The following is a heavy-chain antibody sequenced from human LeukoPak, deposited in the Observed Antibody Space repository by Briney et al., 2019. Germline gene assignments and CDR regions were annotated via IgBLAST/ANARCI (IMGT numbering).Heavy chain of an antibody. J-gene: IGHJ4*02. CDR3: ATKQWLAPPPDS. Sequence: GGSLRLSCAASGFTFSKYWMLWVRQAPGKGLESVSRINTDGTVTTYADSVKVRFTVSRDNADNTMFLQMNSVRDEDTAVYYCATKQWLAPPPDSWGQGTPVTVSS. D-gene: IGHD6-19*01. CDR2: INTDGTVT. CDR1: GFTFSKYW. V-gene: IGHV3-74*01.